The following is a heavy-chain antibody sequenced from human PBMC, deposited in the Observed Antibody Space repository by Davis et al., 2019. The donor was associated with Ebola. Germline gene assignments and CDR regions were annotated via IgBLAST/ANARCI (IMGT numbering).Heavy chain of an antibody. CDR3: ARDVGVEFDY. V-gene: IGHV3-7*03. D-gene: IGHD3-10*01. CDR1: GLSIHMYW. J-gene: IGHJ4*02. Sequence: GESLKISCIASGLSIHMYWMTWVRQAPGKGLEWVANIKEDGSEKYYVDAVKGRFTISRDNAKNSLYLQMNSLTADDTAVYYCARDVGVEFDYWGQGTLVTVSS. CDR2: IKEDGSEK.